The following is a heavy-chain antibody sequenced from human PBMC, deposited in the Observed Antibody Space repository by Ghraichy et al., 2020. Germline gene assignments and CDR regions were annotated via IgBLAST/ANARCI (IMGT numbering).Heavy chain of an antibody. D-gene: IGHD3-3*01. J-gene: IGHJ4*02. CDR2: ISTYNGNT. Sequence: ASVKVSCKASGYTFISYGINWVRQAPGQGLEWMGWISTYNGNTNYAQKLQGRVTMTTDTSTSTAYMELRSLRSDDTAVYFCARDGVGRPLGFDYWGQGTLVTVSS. V-gene: IGHV1-18*04. CDR3: ARDGVGRPLGFDY. CDR1: GYTFISYG.